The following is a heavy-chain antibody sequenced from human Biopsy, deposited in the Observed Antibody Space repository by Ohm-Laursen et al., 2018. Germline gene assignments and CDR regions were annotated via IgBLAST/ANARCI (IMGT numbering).Heavy chain of an antibody. D-gene: IGHD1-26*01. V-gene: IGHV1-69*13. CDR1: GGTFTNYA. J-gene: IGHJ4*02. Sequence: SVKVSCNASGGTFTNYAISWVRQAPGQGLEWMGGIIPIFGTANYAQKFQGRVTITAGESTSTAYMELSSLRSDDTAVYYCARDALGGGSYRFFYWGRGSLVTVSS. CDR3: ARDALGGGSYRFFY. CDR2: IIPIFGTA.